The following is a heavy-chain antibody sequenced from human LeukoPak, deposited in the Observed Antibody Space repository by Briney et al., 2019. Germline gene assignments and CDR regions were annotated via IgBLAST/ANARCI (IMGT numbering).Heavy chain of an antibody. CDR2: IKQDGSEK. CDR3: ARDPSYSENLDY. Sequence: PGGSLRLSCAASGFTFSDYYMSWIRQAPAKGLEWVANIKQDGSEKYYVDSVKGRFTISRDNAKNSLYLQMNSLRAEDTAVYYCARDPSYSENLDYWGQGTLVTVSS. J-gene: IGHJ4*02. D-gene: IGHD1-26*01. CDR1: GFTFSDYY. V-gene: IGHV3-7*01.